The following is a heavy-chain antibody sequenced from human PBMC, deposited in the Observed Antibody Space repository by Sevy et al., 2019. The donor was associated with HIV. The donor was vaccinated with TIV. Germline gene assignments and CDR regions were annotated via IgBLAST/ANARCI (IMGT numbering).Heavy chain of an antibody. CDR2: ISAYNGNT. D-gene: IGHD3-3*01. V-gene: IGHV1-18*01. CDR1: GYTFTSYG. CDR3: ATRGYDFWSGYYLRYYYYGMDV. Sequence: ASVKVSCKASGYTFTSYGISWVRQAPGQGLEWMGWISAYNGNTNYAQKLQGRVTMTTDTSTSTAYMELRSLRSDDTAVYYCATRGYDFWSGYYLRYYYYGMDVWGQGTTVTVSS. J-gene: IGHJ6*02.